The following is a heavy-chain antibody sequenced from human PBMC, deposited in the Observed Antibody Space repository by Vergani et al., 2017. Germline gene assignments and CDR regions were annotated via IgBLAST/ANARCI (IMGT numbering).Heavy chain of an antibody. CDR1: GAPISYWC. CDR3: ARDPIENDTYGRSGY. CDR2: LCPSGST. V-gene: IGHV4-4*07. D-gene: IGHD6-25*01. J-gene: IGHJ1*01. Sequence: QVQMQESGPGLVKTSETLSLTCSASGAPISYWCWSWLRQPAGKGLEWIGRLCPSGSTNYKPSLKSRVTMSIDTSKNQFSLKLTSVTAADTAVYYCARDPIENDTYGRSGYWGPGTLVTVSS.